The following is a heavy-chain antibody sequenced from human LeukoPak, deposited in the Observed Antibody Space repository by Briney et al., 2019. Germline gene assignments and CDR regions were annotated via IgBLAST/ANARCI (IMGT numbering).Heavy chain of an antibody. Sequence: PGGSLRLSCAASGFTFSSSAMSWVRQAPGKGLEWVSAISGSGGHTHYADSVEGRLTISRDNSKNTLYLQMSSLRVEDTAVYYCVKEASRAYFDYWGRGTLVTASS. D-gene: IGHD2-2*01. CDR1: GFTFSSSA. J-gene: IGHJ4*02. CDR3: VKEASRAYFDY. V-gene: IGHV3-23*01. CDR2: ISGSGGHT.